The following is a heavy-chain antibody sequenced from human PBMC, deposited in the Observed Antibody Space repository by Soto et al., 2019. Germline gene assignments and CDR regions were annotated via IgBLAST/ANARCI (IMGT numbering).Heavy chain of an antibody. CDR3: ASLVGNSWLDH. CDR2: TYHRSIWRT. D-gene: IGHD6-6*01. CDR1: GDSVSSNDAV. J-gene: IGHJ5*02. Sequence: QVQLQPSGPGLVKPSQTLSLTCAISGDSVSSNDAVWNWIRQSPSRGLEWLGRTYHRSIWRTEYAVSVKGRMTINPGASKIQFSLQLNSVTPEDTAMYSCASLVGNSWLDHWGQGTLVTVSA. V-gene: IGHV6-1*01.